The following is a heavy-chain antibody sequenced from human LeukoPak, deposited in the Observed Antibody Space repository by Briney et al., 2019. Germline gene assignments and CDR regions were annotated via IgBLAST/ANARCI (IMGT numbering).Heavy chain of an antibody. V-gene: IGHV1-18*01. CDR2: ISAYNGNT. CDR3: ARDDALVATGSFDY. CDR1: GYTFTSYG. D-gene: IGHD5-12*01. Sequence: ASVKVSCTASGYTFTSYGINWVRQAPGQGLEGMGWISAYNGNTNYAQKLQGRVTMTTDPSTGTAYMELRSLRSDDTAVYYCARDDALVATGSFDYWGQGTLVTVSS. J-gene: IGHJ4*02.